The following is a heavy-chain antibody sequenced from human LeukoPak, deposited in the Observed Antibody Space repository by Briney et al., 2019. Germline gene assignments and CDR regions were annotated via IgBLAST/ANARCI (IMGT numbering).Heavy chain of an antibody. J-gene: IGHJ4*02. CDR1: GGSISSNNW. CDR3: ARDVGARLPGY. CDR2: IYHSGNS. V-gene: IGHV4-4*02. Sequence: PTETLSLTCAVSGGSISSNNWWSWVRQPPGKGLEWIGEIYHSGNSNYNPSLKSRVTLSVDTPKNQFSLKLCSVTAADTAVYYCARDVGARLPGYWGQGTLVSVSS. D-gene: IGHD6-6*01.